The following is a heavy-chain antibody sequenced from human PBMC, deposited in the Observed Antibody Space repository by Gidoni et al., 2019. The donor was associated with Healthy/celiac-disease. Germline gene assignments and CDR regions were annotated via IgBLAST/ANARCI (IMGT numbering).Heavy chain of an antibody. Sequence: QVQLVESGGGLVKPGGSLSLYCAASGFIFSDYYMSWIRQAPGRGVGWVSYFSSSGSTIYYADSVKGRFTISRDNAKNSLYLQMNSLRAEDTAVYYCARVVEMATITLDYWGQGTLVTVSS. CDR1: GFIFSDYY. V-gene: IGHV3-11*01. CDR3: ARVVEMATITLDY. J-gene: IGHJ4*02. CDR2: FSSSGSTI. D-gene: IGHD4-4*01.